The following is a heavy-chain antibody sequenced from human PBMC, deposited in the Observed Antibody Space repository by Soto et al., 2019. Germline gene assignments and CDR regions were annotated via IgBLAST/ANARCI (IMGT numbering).Heavy chain of an antibody. CDR1: GYRFRNNW. J-gene: IGHJ4*02. V-gene: IGHV5-10-1*01. Sequence: GESLKTSCKCSGYRFRNNWTTWVRPLPGRGLAWMGRIDLTYSYTGYSPSFQGHVPFSADTSINTADLQWSSLRASDTAMYYCARHGGDHYDSSGYHYTLDYWGQGTPVTVSS. CDR3: ARHGGDHYDSSGYHYTLDY. CDR2: IDLTYSYT. D-gene: IGHD3-22*01.